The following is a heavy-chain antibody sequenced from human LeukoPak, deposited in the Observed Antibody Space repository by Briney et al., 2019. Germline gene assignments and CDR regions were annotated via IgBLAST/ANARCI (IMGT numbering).Heavy chain of an antibody. V-gene: IGHV3-30-3*01. CDR2: ISSDGSDK. CDR3: ARDRRYSGYDFDY. CDR1: GFTFSSYA. Sequence: PGGSLRLSCAASGFTFSSYAMHWVRQAPGKGLEWVAVISSDGSDKYYADSVKGRFTISRDNSKNTLYLQMNSLRAEDTAVYYCARDRRYSGYDFDYWGQGTLVTVSS. D-gene: IGHD5-12*01. J-gene: IGHJ4*02.